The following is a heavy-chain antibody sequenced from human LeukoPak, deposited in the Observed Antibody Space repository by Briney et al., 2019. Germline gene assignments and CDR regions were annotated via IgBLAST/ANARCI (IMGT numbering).Heavy chain of an antibody. Sequence: ASVKVSCKASGYTFTSYDINWVRQATGQGLEWMGWMNPNSGNTGYAQEFQGRVTMTRNTSISTAYMELSSLRSEDTAVYYCASALSTWCSSTSCYLYYMDVWGKGTTVTISS. CDR2: MNPNSGNT. CDR3: ASALSTWCSSTSCYLYYMDV. J-gene: IGHJ6*03. V-gene: IGHV1-8*01. CDR1: GYTFTSYD. D-gene: IGHD2-2*01.